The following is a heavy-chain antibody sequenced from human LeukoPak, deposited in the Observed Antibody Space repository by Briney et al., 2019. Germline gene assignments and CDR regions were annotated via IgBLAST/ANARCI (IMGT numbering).Heavy chain of an antibody. D-gene: IGHD3-16*02. CDR1: GFTFSNAW. V-gene: IGHV3-15*01. Sequence: GGSLRLSCAASGFTFSNAWKSWVGQAPGKGVEGGGRIKSKTDGGTTDYAAPVKGRFTISRDDSKNTLYLQMNSLKTEDTAVYYCTTDLSLYDYVWGSYRDYWGQGTLVTVSS. CDR3: TTDLSLYDYVWGSYRDY. J-gene: IGHJ4*02. CDR2: IKSKTDGGTT.